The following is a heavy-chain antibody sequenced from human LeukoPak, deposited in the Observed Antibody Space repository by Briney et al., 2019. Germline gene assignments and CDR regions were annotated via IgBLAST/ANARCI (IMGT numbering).Heavy chain of an antibody. J-gene: IGHJ4*02. CDR1: GYSISSGYY. V-gene: IGHV4-38-2*02. CDR3: AVTPPKRISSHYY. Sequence: PSETLSLTCTVSGYSISSGYYWGWIRQPPGKGLEWIGSIYHSGSTYYNPSLKSRVTISVDTSKNQFSLKLNSVTAADTAVYYCAVTPPKRISSHYYWGQGTLVTVSS. D-gene: IGHD2-15*01. CDR2: IYHSGST.